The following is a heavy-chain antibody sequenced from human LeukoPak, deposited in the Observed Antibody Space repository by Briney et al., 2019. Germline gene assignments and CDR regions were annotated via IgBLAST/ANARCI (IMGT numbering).Heavy chain of an antibody. CDR2: IYYSGST. D-gene: IGHD6-19*01. CDR1: GGSISSHY. J-gene: IGHJ4*02. V-gene: IGHV4-59*11. CDR3: ARGGYSSGWYRV. Sequence: PSETLSLTCTVSGGSISSHYWSWIRQPPGKGLEWIGYIYYSGSTNYNPSLKSRVTISVDTSKNQFSLKLSSVTAADTAVYYCARGGYSSGWYRVWGQGTLVTVFS.